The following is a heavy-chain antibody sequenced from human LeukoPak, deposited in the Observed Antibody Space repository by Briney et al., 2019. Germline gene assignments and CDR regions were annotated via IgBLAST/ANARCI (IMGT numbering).Heavy chain of an antibody. Sequence: GRSLRLSCAASGFTFSNYGMHWVRQAPGKGLEWVAVISFDGNNKYYADSVKGRFTISRDNSKNTLYLQMHSLRAEDTAVYYCAKALLSSTYAFDIWGQGTMVTVSS. V-gene: IGHV3-30*18. CDR3: AKALLSSTYAFDI. CDR2: ISFDGNNK. D-gene: IGHD2-2*01. J-gene: IGHJ3*02. CDR1: GFTFSNYG.